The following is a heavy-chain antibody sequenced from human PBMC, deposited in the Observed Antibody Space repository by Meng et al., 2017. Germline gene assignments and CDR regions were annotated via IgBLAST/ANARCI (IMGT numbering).Heavy chain of an antibody. CDR1: GGSFSGYY. CDR2: INHSGST. V-gene: IGHV4-34*01. CDR3: ARGRYFDWLSYRYYFDY. D-gene: IGHD3-9*01. Sequence: VQLQQWGAGLLKPSETLSLTCAVYGGSFSGYYWSWIRQPPGKGLEWIGEINHSGSTNYNPSLKSRVTISVDTSKNQFSLKLSPVTAADTAVYYCARGRYFDWLSYRYYFDYWGQGTLVTVSS. J-gene: IGHJ4*02.